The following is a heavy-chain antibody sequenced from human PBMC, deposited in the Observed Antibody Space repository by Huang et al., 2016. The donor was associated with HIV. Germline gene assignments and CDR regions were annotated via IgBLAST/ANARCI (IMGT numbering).Heavy chain of an antibody. V-gene: IGHV1-8*03. J-gene: IGHJ4*02. D-gene: IGHD3-22*01. Sequence: QVQLVQSGAEVKKPGASVKVSCKASGFTFSKYDFNWVRQASGQGLEWMGWMKPKSVNTGYAKKFQDRLTSTRNTSITTAYMELSSLRSEDTAVYYCARARWYYYDYTGYYSRYFFDSWGQGTLVTVSS. CDR1: GFTFSKYD. CDR3: ARARWYYYDYTGYYSRYFFDS. CDR2: MKPKSVNT.